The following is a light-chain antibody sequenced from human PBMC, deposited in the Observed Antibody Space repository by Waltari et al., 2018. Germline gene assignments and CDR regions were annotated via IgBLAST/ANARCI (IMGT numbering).Light chain of an antibody. CDR1: RNNVGNQG. V-gene: IGLV10-54*04. Sequence: QAGLIQPPSVSRALGQTATLTCAGNRNNVGNQGVAWLQQHPGHPPTLLSYRSDNRPSGIAERFSASRSGNTASLTITGLQADDEADYYCSAWDKDLVAVVFGGGTKLTVL. CDR3: SAWDKDLVAVV. CDR2: RSD. J-gene: IGLJ3*02.